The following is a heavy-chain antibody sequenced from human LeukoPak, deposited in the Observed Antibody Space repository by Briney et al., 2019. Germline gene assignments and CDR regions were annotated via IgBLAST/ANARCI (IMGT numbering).Heavy chain of an antibody. CDR1: GFTFSSYW. D-gene: IGHD3-22*01. V-gene: IGHV3-7*01. CDR3: ARDLTYYYDSSGYSAYYYYGMDV. CDR2: IKQDGSEK. Sequence: GGSLRLSCAASGFTFSSYWMSWVRQAPVKGLEWVANIKQDGSEKYYVDSVKGRFTISRDNAKNSLYLQMNSLRAEDTAVYYCARDLTYYYDSSGYSAYYYYGMDVWGQGTTVTVSS. J-gene: IGHJ6*02.